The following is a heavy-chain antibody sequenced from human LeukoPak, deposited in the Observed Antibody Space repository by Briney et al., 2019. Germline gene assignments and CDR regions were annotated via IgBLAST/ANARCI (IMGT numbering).Heavy chain of an antibody. CDR3: ARSSSGEESDAFDI. CDR1: GFTFSHYY. D-gene: IGHD6-19*01. CDR2: ISSSGSTI. Sequence: GGSLRLSCAASGFTFSHYYINWVRQAPGKGLEWVAYISSSGSTIYYADSVKGRFTISRDNAKNSLYLQMNSLRAEDTAVYYCARSSSGEESDAFDIWGQGTMVTVSS. V-gene: IGHV3-11*01. J-gene: IGHJ3*02.